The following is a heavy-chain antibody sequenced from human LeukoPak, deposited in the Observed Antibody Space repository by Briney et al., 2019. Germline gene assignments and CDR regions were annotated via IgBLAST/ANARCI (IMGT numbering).Heavy chain of an antibody. CDR2: VYTSGST. D-gene: IGHD1-7*01. V-gene: IGHV4-4*07. Sequence: SETLSLTCSVSGGSISGYYWTWIRQPAGKGLEWIGRVYTSGSTHYNPSLKTRLTMSVDTSKNQFSLKLSSATAADTAVYYCARLITGTTTAFDIWGQGTMVTVSS. CDR3: ARLITGTTTAFDI. CDR1: GGSISGYY. J-gene: IGHJ3*02.